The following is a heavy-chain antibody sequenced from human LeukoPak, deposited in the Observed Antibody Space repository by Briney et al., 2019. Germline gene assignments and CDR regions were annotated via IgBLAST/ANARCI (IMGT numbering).Heavy chain of an antibody. Sequence: PGGSLRLSCAASRFTFSSYAMTWVRQAPGKGLEWVSAILGSGGSTYYADSVKGRFTISRDNSKNTLSLQMNSLSAEDTAVYYCAKHTISILTGYTLFDYWGQGTLVTVSS. V-gene: IGHV3-23*01. CDR1: RFTFSSYA. D-gene: IGHD3-9*01. CDR3: AKHTISILTGYTLFDY. CDR2: ILGSGGST. J-gene: IGHJ4*02.